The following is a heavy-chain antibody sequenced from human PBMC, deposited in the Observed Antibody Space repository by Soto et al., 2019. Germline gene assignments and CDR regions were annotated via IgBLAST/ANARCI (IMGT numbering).Heavy chain of an antibody. Sequence: GETLKISCKGSGYSFTSYWIGWVRQMPGKGLEWMGIIYPGDSDTRYSPSFQGQVTISADKSISTAYLQWSSLKASDTAMYYCARHVREVEPAAPPMAGYYYYYMDVWGKGTTVTVSS. CDR2: IYPGDSDT. V-gene: IGHV5-51*01. CDR3: ARHVREVEPAAPPMAGYYYYYMDV. CDR1: GYSFTSYW. D-gene: IGHD2-2*01. J-gene: IGHJ6*03.